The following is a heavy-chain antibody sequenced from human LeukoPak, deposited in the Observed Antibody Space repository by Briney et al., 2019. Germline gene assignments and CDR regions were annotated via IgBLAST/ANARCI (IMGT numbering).Heavy chain of an antibody. CDR2: INHSEST. CDR1: GGSFSGYY. D-gene: IGHD5-18*01. Sequence: SETLSLTCAVYGGSFSGYYWSWIRQPPGKGLEWIGEINHSESTSYNPSLKSRVTISVDTSKNQFSLKLSSVTAADTAVYYCARGTGVDTAMTPSDYWGQGTLVTVSS. CDR3: ARGTGVDTAMTPSDY. J-gene: IGHJ4*02. V-gene: IGHV4-34*01.